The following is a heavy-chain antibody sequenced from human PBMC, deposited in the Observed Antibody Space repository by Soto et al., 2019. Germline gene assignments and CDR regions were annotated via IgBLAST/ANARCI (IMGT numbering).Heavy chain of an antibody. CDR3: ARAPNSGGSPGHVDS. V-gene: IGHV1-46*01. D-gene: IGHD4-17*01. J-gene: IGHJ4*02. CDR2: IDPRAGST. CDR1: GYTFTNYY. Sequence: QVQLVQSGAEVKKPGASVKVSCKESGYTFTNYYMHWVRQAPGQGPEWMAIIDPRAGSTSNAQKFQGRVTLTWDTSTTTVYMHLSSLRSEDTAVYYCARAPNSGGSPGHVDSWGQGTLVTVSS.